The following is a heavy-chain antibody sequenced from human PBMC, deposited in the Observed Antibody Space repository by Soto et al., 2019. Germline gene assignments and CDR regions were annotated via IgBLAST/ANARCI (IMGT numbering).Heavy chain of an antibody. Sequence: QVQLVESGGGVVQPGRSLRLSCAASGFTFSSYGMHWVRQDPGKGREWVAVISYDGSNKYYADSVKGRFTISRDHSKNTLYLQMNSLRAEDTAVYYWAKTDDSSGYFSPDYWGQGTLVTVSS. V-gene: IGHV3-30*18. CDR1: GFTFSSYG. J-gene: IGHJ4*02. D-gene: IGHD3-22*01. CDR3: AKTDDSSGYFSPDY. CDR2: ISYDGSNK.